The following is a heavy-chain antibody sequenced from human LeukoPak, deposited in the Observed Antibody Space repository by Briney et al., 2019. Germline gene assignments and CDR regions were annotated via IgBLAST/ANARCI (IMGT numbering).Heavy chain of an antibody. CDR1: GFTSSSYS. CDR3: ARGMVRGVQPDY. J-gene: IGHJ4*02. Sequence: PGGSLRLSCAASGFTSSSYSMNWVRQAPGKGLEWVSSISSSSSYIYYADSVKGRFTISRDNAKNSLYLQMNSLRAEDTAVYYCARGMVRGVQPDYWGQGTLVTVSS. CDR2: ISSSSSYI. V-gene: IGHV3-21*01. D-gene: IGHD3-10*01.